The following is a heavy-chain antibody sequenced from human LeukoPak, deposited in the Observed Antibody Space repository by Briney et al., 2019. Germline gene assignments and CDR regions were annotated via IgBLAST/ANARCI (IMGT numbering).Heavy chain of an antibody. V-gene: IGHV4-61*02. CDR1: GGSISSGSYY. D-gene: IGHD3-10*01. J-gene: IGHJ3*02. CDR3: ARGSRGRRAFDI. Sequence: SETLSLTCTVSGGSISSGSYYWSWIRQPAGTGLEWIGRIYTSGSTNYNPSLKSRVTTSVDTSKNQFSLKLSSVTPADTAVYYCARGSRGRRAFDIWGQGTMVTVSS. CDR2: IYTSGST.